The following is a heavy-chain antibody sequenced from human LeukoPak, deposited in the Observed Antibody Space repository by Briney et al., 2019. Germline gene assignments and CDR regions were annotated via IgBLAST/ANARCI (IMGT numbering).Heavy chain of an antibody. CDR3: ARGGYSYGFDNFDF. CDR2: FDPEDGET. CDR1: GYTLTELS. J-gene: IGHJ4*02. Sequence: ASVKVSCKVSGYTLTELSMHWVRQAPGKGLEWMGGFDPEDGETIYAQKFQGRVTMTEDTSTDTAYMELSSLRSEDTAVYYCARGGYSYGFDNFDFWGQGTLVTVSS. V-gene: IGHV1-24*01. D-gene: IGHD5-18*01.